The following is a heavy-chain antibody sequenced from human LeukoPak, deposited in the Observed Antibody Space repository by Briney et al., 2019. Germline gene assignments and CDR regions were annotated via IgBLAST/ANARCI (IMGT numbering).Heavy chain of an antibody. V-gene: IGHV1-8*03. CDR3: ARGLKTRKKYSSSRNARKDPPPYYYYYMDV. Sequence: VASVKVSCKASGYTFTGYYMHWVRQAPGQGLEWMGWMNPNSGNTGYAQKFQGRVTITRNTSISTAYMELSSLRSEDTAVYYCARGLKTRKKYSSSRNARKDPPPYYYYYMDVWGKGTTVTVSS. CDR2: MNPNSGNT. CDR1: GYTFTGYY. D-gene: IGHD6-13*01. J-gene: IGHJ6*03.